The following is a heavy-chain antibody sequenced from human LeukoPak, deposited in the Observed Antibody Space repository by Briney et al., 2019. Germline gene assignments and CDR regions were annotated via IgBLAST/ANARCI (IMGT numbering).Heavy chain of an antibody. Sequence: GASVKVSCKASGYTFTGYYMHWVRQAPGQGLEWMGIINPSGGSTSYAQKFQGRVTMTRDTSTSTVYMELSSLRSEDTAVYYCASPPAAIGGSTLPLDYWGQGTLVTVSS. CDR2: INPSGGST. J-gene: IGHJ4*02. CDR3: ASPPAAIGGSTLPLDY. D-gene: IGHD2-2*02. V-gene: IGHV1-46*01. CDR1: GYTFTGYY.